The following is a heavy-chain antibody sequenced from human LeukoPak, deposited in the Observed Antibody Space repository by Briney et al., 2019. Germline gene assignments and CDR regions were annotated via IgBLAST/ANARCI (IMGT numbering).Heavy chain of an antibody. CDR1: GFTFSSYA. Sequence: GGSLRLSCAASGFTFSSYAMHWVRQAPGKGLEWVAVISYDGSNKYYADSVKGRFTISRDNSKNTLYLQMNSLRAEDTAVYYCARVRDFYGDYWGQGTLVTVSS. J-gene: IGHJ4*02. CDR3: ARVRDFYGDY. D-gene: IGHD3-10*01. CDR2: ISYDGSNK. V-gene: IGHV3-30-3*01.